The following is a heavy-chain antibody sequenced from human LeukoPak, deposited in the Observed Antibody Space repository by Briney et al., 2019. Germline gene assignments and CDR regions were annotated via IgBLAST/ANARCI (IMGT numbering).Heavy chain of an antibody. CDR2: MYYGGST. CDR1: GVSITTYF. CDR3: AREGYSGYLDAFDI. J-gene: IGHJ3*02. V-gene: IGHV4-59*12. Sequence: PSETLSLTCSVSGVSITTYFWSWIRQSPGKGLEWIGYMYYGGSTTYNPPLKSRVTISVDTSKNQFSLKLSSVTAADTAVYYCAREGYSGYLDAFDIWGQGTMVTVSS. D-gene: IGHD5-12*01.